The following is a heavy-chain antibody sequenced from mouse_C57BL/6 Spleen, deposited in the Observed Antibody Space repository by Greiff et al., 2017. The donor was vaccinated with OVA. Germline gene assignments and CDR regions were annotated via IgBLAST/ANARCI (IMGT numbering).Heavy chain of an antibody. Sequence: VQLQQSGAELVKPGASVKISCKASGYAFSSYWMTWVKQRPGKGLEWIGQIYPGDGDTNYNGKFKGKATLPADKSSSTAYMQLRSLTSEGSAVYDGARSDYGSSYGYFDVWGTGTTVTVSS. CDR1: GYAFSSYW. V-gene: IGHV1-80*01. J-gene: IGHJ1*03. D-gene: IGHD1-1*01. CDR2: IYPGDGDT. CDR3: ARSDYGSSYGYFDV.